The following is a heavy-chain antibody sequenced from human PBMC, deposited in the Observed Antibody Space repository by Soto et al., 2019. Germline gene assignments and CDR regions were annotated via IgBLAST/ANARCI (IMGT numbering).Heavy chain of an antibody. J-gene: IGHJ3*01. CDR1: GGSISSGGYS. V-gene: IGHV4-30-2*01. Sequence: PSETLSLTCAVSGGSISSGGYSWSWIRQPPGKGLEWIGYIYHSGSTYYNPSLKSRVTISVDRSKNQFSLKLSSVTAADTAVYYCAYSTGWYRLDLWGQGTLVTVSS. D-gene: IGHD6-19*01. CDR2: IYHSGST. CDR3: AYSTGWYRLDL.